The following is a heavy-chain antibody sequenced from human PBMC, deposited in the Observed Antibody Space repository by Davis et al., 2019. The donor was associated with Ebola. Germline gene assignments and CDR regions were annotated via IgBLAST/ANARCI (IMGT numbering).Heavy chain of an antibody. CDR2: IYPDDSDT. J-gene: IGHJ3*01. V-gene: IGHV5-51*01. CDR3: ALLPYRSSWNDGFDF. Sequence: KVSCKASGYRFSTYWIGWVRQMPGRGLQWLGIIYPDDSDTTYSPSFQGQITISADRSISTAYLQWRSLKASDTAIYYCALLPYRSSWNDGFDFWGQGTMVTVSS. CDR1: GYRFSTYW. D-gene: IGHD6-19*01.